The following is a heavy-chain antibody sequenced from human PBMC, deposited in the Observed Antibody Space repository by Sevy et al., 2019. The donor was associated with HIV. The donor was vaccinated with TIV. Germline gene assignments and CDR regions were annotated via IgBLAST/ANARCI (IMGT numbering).Heavy chain of an antibody. CDR3: AKDLSPWTSGSFDY. CDR2: ISGSATNA. J-gene: IGHJ4*02. V-gene: IGHV3-23*01. D-gene: IGHD1-26*01. Sequence: GGSLRLSCAASGLTYTSYAMSWVRQAPGKGLEWVSGISGSATNAYYADSVRGRFTISRDNSKNTLYVQMNSLRAEDTAVYYCAKDLSPWTSGSFDYWGQGTLVTVPS. CDR1: GLTYTSYA.